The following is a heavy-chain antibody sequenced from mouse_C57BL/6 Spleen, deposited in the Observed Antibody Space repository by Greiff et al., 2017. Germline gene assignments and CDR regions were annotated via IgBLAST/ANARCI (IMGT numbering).Heavy chain of an antibody. CDR1: GYTFTSYW. CDR3: ARIGSGSGSAWFAY. J-gene: IGHJ3*01. V-gene: IGHV1-55*01. CDR2: IYPGSGST. Sequence: QVQLQQPGAELVKPGASVKMSCKASGYTFTSYWITWVKQRPGQGLEWIGDIYPGSGSTNYNEKFKSKATLTVDTSSSTAYMQLSSLTSEDSAVYDCARIGSGSGSAWFAYWGQGTLVTVSA. D-gene: IGHD3-2*02.